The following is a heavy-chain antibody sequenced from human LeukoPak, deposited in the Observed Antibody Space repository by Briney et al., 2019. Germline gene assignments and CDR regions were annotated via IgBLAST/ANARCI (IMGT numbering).Heavy chain of an antibody. CDR2: ISGNGGTI. CDR3: AKLPRIAAAALVVDY. D-gene: IGHD6-25*01. V-gene: IGHV3-23*01. CDR1: GFTVSSTC. Sequence: GGSLRLSCAASGFTVSSTCMSWVRQAPGKGLEWVSAISGNGGTIYYADSVKGRFTISRDNSKNTLYLQMNSLRAEDTAVYYCAKLPRIAAAALVVDYWGQGTLVTVSS. J-gene: IGHJ4*02.